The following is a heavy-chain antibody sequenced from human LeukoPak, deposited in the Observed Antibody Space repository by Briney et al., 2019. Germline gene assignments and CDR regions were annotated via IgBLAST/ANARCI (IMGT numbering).Heavy chain of an antibody. V-gene: IGHV1-2*02. CDR3: ARQLEGVPAALFDY. CDR2: INPNSGGT. D-gene: IGHD2-2*01. CDR1: GYTFTGYY. J-gene: IGHJ4*02. Sequence: ASVKVSCKASGYTFTGYYMQWVRQAPGQGLEWMGWINPNSGGTNYAQKFQGRVTMTRDTSISTAYMELSRLRSDDTAVYYCARQLEGVPAALFDYWGQGTLVTVSS.